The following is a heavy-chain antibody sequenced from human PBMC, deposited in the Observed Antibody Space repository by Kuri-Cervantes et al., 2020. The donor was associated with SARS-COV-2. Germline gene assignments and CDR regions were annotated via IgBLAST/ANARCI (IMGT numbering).Heavy chain of an antibody. V-gene: IGHV2-70*12. D-gene: IGHD3-22*01. Sequence: SGPTLVKPTQTLTLTCTFSGFSLSTSGMCVSWIRQPPGKALEWLARIDWDDDKYYSTSLKTRLTISKDTSKNQVVLTMTNVDPVDTATYFCAHKYFDDSSYYHDAFDIWGQGTVVTVSS. CDR2: IDWDDDK. CDR1: GFSLSTSGMC. J-gene: IGHJ3*02. CDR3: AHKYFDDSSYYHDAFDI.